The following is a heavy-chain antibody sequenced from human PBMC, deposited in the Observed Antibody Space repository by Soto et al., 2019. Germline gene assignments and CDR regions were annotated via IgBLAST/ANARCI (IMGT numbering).Heavy chain of an antibody. CDR3: VPRLNPRVPDH. CDR1: GFVLRTYD. D-gene: IGHD3-10*01. CDR2: IIAWGQTI. V-gene: IGHV3-23*01. Sequence: EVQVLESGGGLVQPGGSLRLSCEVSGFVLRTYDASWVRQAPGKGLEWLAVIIAWGQTIYSAESARCLFTISRDDANNTLHLQIDSMTVEDTSVYYCVPRLNPRVPDHWGQGTLVTV. J-gene: IGHJ4*02.